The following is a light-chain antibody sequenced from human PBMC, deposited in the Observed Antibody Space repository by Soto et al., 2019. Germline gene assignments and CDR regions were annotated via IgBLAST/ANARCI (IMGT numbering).Light chain of an antibody. CDR1: QRVSSSY. V-gene: IGKV3D-20*01. J-gene: IGKJ5*01. CDR2: DAS. CDR3: QQYGSSPPSIT. Sequence: EIVLTQSPATLSLSPGERATLSCGASQRVSSSYLAWYQQKPGLAPRLLIYDASSRATGIPDRFSGSGSGTDFTLTISRLEPEDFAVYYCQQYGSSPPSITFGQGTRLEIK.